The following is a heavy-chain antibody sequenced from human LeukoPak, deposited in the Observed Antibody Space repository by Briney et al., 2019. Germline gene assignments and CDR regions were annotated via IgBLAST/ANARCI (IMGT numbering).Heavy chain of an antibody. J-gene: IGHJ4*02. Sequence: TGGSLRLSCAASGFTFSSYWMSWVRQAPGKGLEWVANIKQDGSEKYYVDSVKGRFTISRDNAKNSLYLQMNSLRAEDTAVYYCARVSWVAAAGTFDYWGQGTLATVSS. V-gene: IGHV3-7*01. CDR1: GFTFSSYW. D-gene: IGHD6-13*01. CDR2: IKQDGSEK. CDR3: ARVSWVAAAGTFDY.